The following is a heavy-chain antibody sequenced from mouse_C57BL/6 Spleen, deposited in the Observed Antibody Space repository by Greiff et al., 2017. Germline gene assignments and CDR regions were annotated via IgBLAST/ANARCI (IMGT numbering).Heavy chain of an antibody. CDR3: ARGGPVVDY. Sequence: DVQLQESGPGLVKPSQSLSLTCSVTGYSITSGYYWNWIRQFPGNKLEWMGYISYDGSNNYNPSLKNRISITRDTSKNQFFLKLNSVTTEDTATYDCARGGPVVDYWGQGTTLTVSS. J-gene: IGHJ2*01. D-gene: IGHD1-1*01. V-gene: IGHV3-6*01. CDR2: ISYDGSN. CDR1: GYSITSGYY.